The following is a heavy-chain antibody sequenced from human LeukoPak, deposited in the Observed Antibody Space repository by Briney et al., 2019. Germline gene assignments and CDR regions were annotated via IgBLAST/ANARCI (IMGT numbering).Heavy chain of an antibody. V-gene: IGHV4-31*03. CDR3: ARGHDYSNYPGYGMDV. CDR2: NYYSGST. Sequence: PSQTLSLTCTVSGGSISSGGYYWSWIRQHPGKGLEWIGYNYYSGSTYYNPSLKSRVTISVDTSKNQFSLKLSSVTAADTAVYYCARGHDYSNYPGYGMDVWGQGTTVTVSS. J-gene: IGHJ6*02. CDR1: GGSISSGGYY. D-gene: IGHD4-11*01.